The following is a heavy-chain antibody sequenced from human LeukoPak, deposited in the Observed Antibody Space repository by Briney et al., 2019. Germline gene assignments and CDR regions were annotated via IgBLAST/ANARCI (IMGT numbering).Heavy chain of an antibody. D-gene: IGHD6-13*01. CDR2: ISGRGDNT. Sequence: GGSLRLSCAASGCTFSSYAMSWVRQAPGKGLEWVSAISGRGDNTDYADSVKGRFIISRDNSKNTLYLQMNSLRAEDTAVYYCAKDLSKAAAGTIDYWGQGTLVTVSS. CDR1: GCTFSSYA. CDR3: AKDLSKAAAGTIDY. J-gene: IGHJ4*02. V-gene: IGHV3-23*01.